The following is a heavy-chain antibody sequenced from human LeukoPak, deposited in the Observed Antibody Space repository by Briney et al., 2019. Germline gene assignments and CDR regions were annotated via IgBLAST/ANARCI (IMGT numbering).Heavy chain of an antibody. Sequence: GASVKVSCKASGYTFTGYYLNWVRQAPGQGLEWMGWINPNSGDTNYAQKFQGRVTMTRDTSISTAYLELTRLRSDDTAVYFCARDTNPANFHILTGYFDYWGQGTLVTVSS. J-gene: IGHJ4*02. CDR3: ARDTNPANFHILTGYFDY. CDR1: GYTFTGYY. D-gene: IGHD3-9*01. V-gene: IGHV1-2*02. CDR2: INPNSGDT.